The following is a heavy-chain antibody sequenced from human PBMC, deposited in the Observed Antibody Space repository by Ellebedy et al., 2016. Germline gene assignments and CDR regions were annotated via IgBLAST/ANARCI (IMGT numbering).Heavy chain of an antibody. V-gene: IGHV3-7*01. Sequence: GESLKISCAASGFSLSQNWMSWVRQAPGKGLEWVANIKPDGSETSYVDSVKGRFTIYRHNAKNSVYLQMNSLRAEDTALYYCATLDYYSGGRRAFDIWGQGTMATVSS. D-gene: IGHD2-15*01. J-gene: IGHJ3*02. CDR3: ATLDYYSGGRRAFDI. CDR1: GFSLSQNW. CDR2: IKPDGSET.